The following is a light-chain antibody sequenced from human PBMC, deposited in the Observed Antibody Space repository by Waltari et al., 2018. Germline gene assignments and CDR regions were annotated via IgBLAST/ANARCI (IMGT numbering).Light chain of an antibody. J-gene: IGLJ2*01. V-gene: IGLV1-47*01. Sequence: QSVLTQPPSASGTPGQTVIISCSGGTSNIGSHHAYWYQHVTGPAPKLLIYKSDQRPSGVPDRFSASKSGTSASLAIVGLRSEDEATYYCVAWDDSRSGRLFGGGTKVTVL. CDR1: TSNIGSHH. CDR2: KSD. CDR3: VAWDDSRSGRL.